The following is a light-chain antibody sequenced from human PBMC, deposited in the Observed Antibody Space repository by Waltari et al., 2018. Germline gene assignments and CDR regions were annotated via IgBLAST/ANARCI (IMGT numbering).Light chain of an antibody. J-gene: IGKJ1*01. CDR3: QQSYSLLRT. CDR2: DAS. CDR1: QSVNTY. V-gene: IGKV1-39*01. Sequence: DIQMSQSPSSLSASVGDRLTITCRASQSVNTYLHWYQQKPGKAPQLLIYDASSVQSGVPFRFSGSGSGTDFTLTISSLQPEDFATYYCQQSYSLLRTFGQGTKVEIK.